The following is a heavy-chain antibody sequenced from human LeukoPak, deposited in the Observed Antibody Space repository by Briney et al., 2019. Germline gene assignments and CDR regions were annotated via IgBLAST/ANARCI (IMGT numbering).Heavy chain of an antibody. CDR2: IIPILGIA. V-gene: IGHV1-69*04. D-gene: IGHD3-16*01. CDR3: ARGGGDYRFDY. J-gene: IGHJ4*02. Sequence: ASVTVSCKASGGTFSSYAISWVRQAPGQGLEWMGRIIPILGIANYAQKFQGRVTITADKSTSTAHMELSSLRSEDTAVYYCARGGGDYRFDYWGQGTLVTVSS. CDR1: GGTFSSYA.